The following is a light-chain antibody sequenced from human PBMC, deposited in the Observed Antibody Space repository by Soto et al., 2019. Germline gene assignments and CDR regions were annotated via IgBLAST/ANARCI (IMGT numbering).Light chain of an antibody. J-gene: IGKJ4*01. CDR1: QSVGSY. CDR3: QQRSNWPPLLT. Sequence: ETVLTQSPATLSLSPGERATLSCRASQSVGSYLAWYQQKPGQAPRLLIYDASTRATGIPARFSGSGSGTDFTLTISSLETEDFAVYYWQQRSNWPPLLTFGGGTKVEIK. V-gene: IGKV3-11*01. CDR2: DAS.